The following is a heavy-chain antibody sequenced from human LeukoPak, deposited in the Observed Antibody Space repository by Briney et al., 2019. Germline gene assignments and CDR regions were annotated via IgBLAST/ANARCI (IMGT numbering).Heavy chain of an antibody. CDR2: ISYDGSNK. Sequence: GGSLRLSCAASGFTFSSYAMHWVRQAPGKGLEWVAVISYDGSNKYYADSVKGRFTISRDNSKNTLYLQMNGLRAEDTAVYYCARDRGIAAAGTLGYWGQGTLVTVSS. J-gene: IGHJ4*02. D-gene: IGHD6-13*01. V-gene: IGHV3-30-3*01. CDR3: ARDRGIAAAGTLGY. CDR1: GFTFSSYA.